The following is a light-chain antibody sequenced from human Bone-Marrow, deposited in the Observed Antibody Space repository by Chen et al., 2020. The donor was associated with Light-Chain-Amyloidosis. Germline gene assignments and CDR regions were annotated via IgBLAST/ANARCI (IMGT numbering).Light chain of an antibody. CDR1: DLPTKY. Sequence: SYELTQPPSVSVSPGQTARITCSGDDLPTKYAYWYQQKPGQAPVLVIRRDTERPSGISERFSGSSSGTTATLTINGVQAEDEADYHCQSADSSDTYEVIFGGGTKLTVL. CDR3: QSADSSDTYEVI. V-gene: IGLV3-25*03. CDR2: RDT. J-gene: IGLJ2*01.